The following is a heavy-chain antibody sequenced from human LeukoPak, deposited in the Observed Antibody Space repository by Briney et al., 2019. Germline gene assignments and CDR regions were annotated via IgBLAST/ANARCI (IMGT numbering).Heavy chain of an antibody. J-gene: IGHJ4*02. CDR3: ARTYYYDSDGYYYDYFDY. D-gene: IGHD3-22*01. CDR1: GFTFSSYW. V-gene: IGHV3-74*01. Sequence: GGSLRLSCAASGFTFSSYWMHWLRQAPGKGLVWVSRINDDESSRSYAGSVKGRFTISRDNAKNTLYLRMNSLRADDTAVYYCARTYYYDSDGYYYDYFDYWGQGTLVTVSS. CDR2: INDDESSR.